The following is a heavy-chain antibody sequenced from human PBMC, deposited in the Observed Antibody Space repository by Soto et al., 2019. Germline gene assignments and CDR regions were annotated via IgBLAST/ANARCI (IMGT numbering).Heavy chain of an antibody. Sequence: PGESLKISCKGSGYSFTSYWIGWVRQMPGKGLERMGIIYPGDSDTRYSPSFQGQVTISADKSISTAYLQWSSLKASDTAMYYCASGTAAAGNYYYYGMDVWGQGTTVTVSS. CDR3: ASGTAAAGNYYYYGMDV. D-gene: IGHD6-13*01. CDR2: IYPGDSDT. J-gene: IGHJ6*02. CDR1: GYSFTSYW. V-gene: IGHV5-51*01.